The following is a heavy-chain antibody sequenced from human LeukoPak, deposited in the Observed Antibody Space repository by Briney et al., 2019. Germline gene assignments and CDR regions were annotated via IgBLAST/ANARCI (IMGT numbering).Heavy chain of an antibody. CDR2: INHSGST. Sequence: SETLSLTCAVYGGSFSGYYWSWIRQPPGKGLEWIGEINHSGSTNYNPSLKSRVTISVDRTKNQFSLKLSSVTAADTAVYYCARARALRPPQHWGQGTLVTVSS. J-gene: IGHJ1*01. V-gene: IGHV4-34*01. CDR1: GGSFSGYY. D-gene: IGHD6-25*01. CDR3: ARARALRPPQH.